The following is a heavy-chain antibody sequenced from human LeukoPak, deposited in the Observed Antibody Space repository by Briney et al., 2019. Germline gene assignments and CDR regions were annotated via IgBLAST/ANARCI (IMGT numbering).Heavy chain of an antibody. D-gene: IGHD5-12*01. Sequence: SQTLSLTCTVSGGSISSGDYYWSWIRQPPGKGLEWIGYIYYSGSTDYNPSLKSRVTISVDTSKNQFSLKLSSVTAADTAVYYCARTYSGYDPRQYHYQYCMDVWGKGTTVTVSS. CDR2: IYYSGST. CDR1: GGSISSGDYY. CDR3: ARTYSGYDPRQYHYQYCMDV. J-gene: IGHJ6*03. V-gene: IGHV4-30-4*08.